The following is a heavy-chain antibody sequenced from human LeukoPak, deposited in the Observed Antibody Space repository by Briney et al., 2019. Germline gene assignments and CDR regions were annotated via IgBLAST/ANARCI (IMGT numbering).Heavy chain of an antibody. J-gene: IGHJ6*02. V-gene: IGHV4-59*08. CDR3: TRLFRSYTIHDYYYGMDV. D-gene: IGHD4-11*01. CDR2: IYYSGSA. CDR1: GGSISSYY. Sequence: SETLSLTCTVSGGSISSYYWSWIRQPPGKGLEWIGYIYYSGSANYNPSLKSRVTISVDTSKNQFSLKLSSVTAADTAVYYCTRLFRSYTIHDYYYGMDVWGQGTTVTVSS.